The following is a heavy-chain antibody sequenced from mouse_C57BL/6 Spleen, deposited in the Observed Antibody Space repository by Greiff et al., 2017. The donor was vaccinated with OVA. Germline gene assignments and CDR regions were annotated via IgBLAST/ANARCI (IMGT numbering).Heavy chain of an antibody. V-gene: IGHV1-55*01. CDR3: ARRSVPYYAMDY. Sequence: QVQLQQSGAELVKPGASVKMSCKASGYTFTSYWITWVKQRPGQGLEWIGDIYPGSGSTNYNEKFKSKATLTVDTSSSTAYMQLSSLTSEDSAVYYCARRSVPYYAMDYWGQGTSVTVSS. CDR2: IYPGSGST. CDR1: GYTFTSYW. D-gene: IGHD5-1*01. J-gene: IGHJ4*01.